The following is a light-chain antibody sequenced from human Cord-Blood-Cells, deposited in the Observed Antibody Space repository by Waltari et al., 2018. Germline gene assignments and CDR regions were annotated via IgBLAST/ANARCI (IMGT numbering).Light chain of an antibody. CDR3: QQYYSTPLT. Sequence: DIVMTQSPDSLAVSLGERATINRKSSPSVLYSSNHKNYLAWYQQKPGQPPKLLIYLASTRESGVPERFSGSGSGTDFTLTISSLQAEGVAVYYCQQYYSTPLTFGGGTKVEIK. CDR2: LAS. V-gene: IGKV4-1*01. J-gene: IGKJ4*01. CDR1: PSVLYSSNHKNY.